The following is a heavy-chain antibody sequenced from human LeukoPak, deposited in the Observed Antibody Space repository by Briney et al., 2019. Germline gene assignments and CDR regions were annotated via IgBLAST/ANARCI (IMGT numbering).Heavy chain of an antibody. CDR3: ARGQYCTDGVCTDYWYFDL. CDR1: GFSFSSYE. CDR2: ISSSGSAI. V-gene: IGHV3-48*03. D-gene: IGHD2-8*01. Sequence: GGSLGFSCAASGFSFSSYEMNWVRQAPGKGLEWVSYISSSGSAIYSAASVKGRSTISRDNAKNSLYLQMNSLRAEDTAVYYCARGQYCTDGVCTDYWYFDLWGRGTLVTVSS. J-gene: IGHJ2*01.